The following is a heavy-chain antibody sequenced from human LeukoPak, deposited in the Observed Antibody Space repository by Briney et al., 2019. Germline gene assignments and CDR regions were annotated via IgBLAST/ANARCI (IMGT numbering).Heavy chain of an antibody. J-gene: IGHJ4*02. CDR2: IYSGGST. CDR1: GFTFSNAW. Sequence: GGSLRLSCAASGFTFSNAWMSWVRQAPGKGLEWVSVIYSGGSTYYADSVKGRFTISRHNSKNTLYLQMNSLRAEDTAVYYCARAPPYYYDSSGSIIEGYWGQGTLVTVSS. V-gene: IGHV3-53*04. CDR3: ARAPPYYYDSSGSIIEGY. D-gene: IGHD3-22*01.